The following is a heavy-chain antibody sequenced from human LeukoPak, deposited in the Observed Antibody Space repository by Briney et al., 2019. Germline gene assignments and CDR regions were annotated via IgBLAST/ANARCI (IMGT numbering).Heavy chain of an antibody. CDR1: GFTFSSYW. V-gene: IGHV3-74*01. J-gene: IGHJ4*02. CDR3: ARVPYYYDSSGYFGY. D-gene: IGHD3-22*01. Sequence: PGGSLRLSCAASGFTFSSYWMHWVRQAPGKGLVWVSRINTDGSGTSYADSVKGRFTISRDNAKNTLYLQMNSLRAEDTAVYYCARVPYYYDSSGYFGYWGQGTLVTVSS. CDR2: INTDGSGT.